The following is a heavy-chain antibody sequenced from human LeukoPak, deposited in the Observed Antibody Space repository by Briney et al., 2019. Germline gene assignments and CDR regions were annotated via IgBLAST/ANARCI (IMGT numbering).Heavy chain of an antibody. D-gene: IGHD3-10*01. CDR3: AKNPLRVRGKYYFDY. CDR2: MNPNSGNT. J-gene: IGHJ4*02. V-gene: IGHV1-8*01. CDR1: GYTFTSYD. Sequence: ASVTVSCKASGYTFTSYDINWVRQATGQGLEWMGWMNPNSGNTGYAQKFQGRVTMTRNTSISTAYMELSSLRSEDTAVYYCAKNPLRVRGKYYFDYWGQGTLVTVSS.